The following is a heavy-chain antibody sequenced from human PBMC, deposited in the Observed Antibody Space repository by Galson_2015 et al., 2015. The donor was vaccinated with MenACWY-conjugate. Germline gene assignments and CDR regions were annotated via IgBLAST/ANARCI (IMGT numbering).Heavy chain of an antibody. CDR2: ISGSGGST. Sequence: SLRLSCAASGFTFSSYAMSWVRQAPGKGLEWVSAISGSGGSTYYAGSVKGRFTISRDNSKNTLYLQMNSLRAEDTAVYYCAKRPPKYYYDSSGYYWWDYWGQGTLVTVSS. V-gene: IGHV3-23*01. D-gene: IGHD3-22*01. CDR1: GFTFSSYA. CDR3: AKRPPKYYYDSSGYYWWDY. J-gene: IGHJ4*02.